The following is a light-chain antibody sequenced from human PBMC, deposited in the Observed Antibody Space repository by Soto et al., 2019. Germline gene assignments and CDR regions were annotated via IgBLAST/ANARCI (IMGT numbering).Light chain of an antibody. CDR3: HQYATTYT. J-gene: IGKJ2*01. V-gene: IGKV3-20*01. CDR1: ESVGSPY. CDR2: GAS. Sequence: EIVLTQSPATLSLSPGERATLSCRASESVGSPYLAWYQQKPGQAPRLFIYGASNRATGVPDRFSGIGSGTDFTLTISRLEPEDFAVYYCHQYATTYTFGQGTRLEIK.